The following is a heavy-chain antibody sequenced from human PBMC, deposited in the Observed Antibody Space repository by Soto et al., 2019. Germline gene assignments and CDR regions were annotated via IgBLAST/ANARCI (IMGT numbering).Heavy chain of an antibody. V-gene: IGHV4-34*01. CDR1: GGSFSGYY. CDR3: EGGDYYHSSGYYFYYYTMDV. Sequence: SETLSLTCAVYGGSFSGYYWSWIRQPPGKGLEWIGEINHSGSTNYNQSLKSRVTISVDTSKNQFSLKLSSVTAADTAVYYCEGGDYYHSSGYYFYYYTMDVWGQGTTVTVSS. CDR2: INHSGST. D-gene: IGHD3-22*01. J-gene: IGHJ6*02.